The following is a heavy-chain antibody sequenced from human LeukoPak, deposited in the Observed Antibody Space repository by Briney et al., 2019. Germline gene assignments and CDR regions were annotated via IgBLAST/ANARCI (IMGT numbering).Heavy chain of an antibody. CDR2: INHSGST. J-gene: IGHJ4*02. D-gene: IGHD3-22*01. CDR3: ARGPRSSGYHYYFDY. CDR1: GGSFSGYY. V-gene: IGHV4-34*01. Sequence: SETLSLTCAVYGGSFSGYYWSWIRQPPGKGLEWIGEINHSGSTNYNPSLKSRVTISVDTSKNQFSLKLSSVTAADTAVYYCARGPRSSGYHYYFDYWGQGTPVTVSS.